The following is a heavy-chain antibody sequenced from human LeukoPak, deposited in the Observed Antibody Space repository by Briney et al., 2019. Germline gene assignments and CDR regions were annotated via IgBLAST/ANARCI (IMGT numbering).Heavy chain of an antibody. CDR1: GGSISSYY. CDR3: ARELGGSYYGY. V-gene: IGHV4-59*12. Sequence: SETLSLTCTVSGGSISSYYWSWIRQPPGKGLEWIGYIYYSGSTNYNPSLKSRVTISVDTSKNQFSLKLSSVTAADTAVYYCARELGGSYYGYWGQGTLVTVSS. CDR2: IYYSGST. D-gene: IGHD1-26*01. J-gene: IGHJ4*02.